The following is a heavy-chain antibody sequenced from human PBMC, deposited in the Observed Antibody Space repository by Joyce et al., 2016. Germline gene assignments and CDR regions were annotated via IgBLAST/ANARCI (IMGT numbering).Heavy chain of an antibody. J-gene: IGHJ4*02. D-gene: IGHD6-19*01. V-gene: IGHV3-30*18. CDR2: ISYDGNNQ. CDR1: GFTFSSYN. CDR3: AKQGAVAPYFDY. Sequence: QVQLVESGGGVVQPGRSLRLSCAASGFTFSSYNFHWVRQDPGKGLEWVTVISYDGNNQYYADSVMGRFTVSRDNSKNTLYLQMNSLRADDSAVYYCAKQGAVAPYFDYWGQGTLVTVSS.